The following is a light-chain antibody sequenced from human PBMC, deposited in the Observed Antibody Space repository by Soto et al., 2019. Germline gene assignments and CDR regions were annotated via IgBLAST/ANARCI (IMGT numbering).Light chain of an antibody. CDR3: NSYTGSSTYV. CDR1: SRDVGSYNR. J-gene: IGLJ1*01. CDR2: EVS. Sequence: QSVLTQPPSVSGSPGQSVAISCTGTSRDVGSYNRVSWYQQPPGAAPKLMIYEVSNRPSGVPDRFSGSKSGNTASLTISGLQAEDEADYYCNSYTGSSTYVFGTGTKLTVL. V-gene: IGLV2-18*02.